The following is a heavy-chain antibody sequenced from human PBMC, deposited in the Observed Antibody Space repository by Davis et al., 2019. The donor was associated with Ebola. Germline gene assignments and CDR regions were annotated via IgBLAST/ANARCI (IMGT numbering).Heavy chain of an antibody. V-gene: IGHV3-21*01. CDR3: ARDRSFDY. J-gene: IGHJ4*02. CDR1: GFTFSSYW. CDR2: ISSSSSYI. Sequence: PGGSLRLSCAASGFTFSSYWMSWVRQAPGKGLEWVSSISSSSSYIYYADSVKGRFTISRDNSKNTLYLQMNSLRAEDTAVYYCARDRSFDYWGQGTLVTVSS.